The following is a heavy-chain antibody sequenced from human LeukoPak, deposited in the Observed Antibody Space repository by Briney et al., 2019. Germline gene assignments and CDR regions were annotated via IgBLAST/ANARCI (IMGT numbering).Heavy chain of an antibody. V-gene: IGHV4-4*07. CDR1: GGSISSYY. CDR3: AKGVGGSYYRY. CDR2: IHISGST. J-gene: IGHJ4*02. Sequence: RPSETLSLTCTVSGGSISSYYWSWIRQPAGRGLEWIGRIHISGSTNYNPSLTSRVTMSVDTSKNQSSLKLSSVTAADTAVYYCAKGVGGSYYRYWGQGALVIVSS. D-gene: IGHD1-26*01.